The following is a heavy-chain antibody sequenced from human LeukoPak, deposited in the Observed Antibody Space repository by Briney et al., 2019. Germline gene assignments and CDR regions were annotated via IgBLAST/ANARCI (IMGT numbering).Heavy chain of an antibody. J-gene: IGHJ4*02. CDR3: AREVKSGLIRYVDY. D-gene: IGHD6-19*01. CDR2: INAGNGYT. V-gene: IGHV1-3*01. CDR1: GYTFTSYA. Sequence: GASVKVSCKASGYTFTSYAMHWVRRAPGQRLEWMGWINAGNGYTKYSQKFQGRVTITRDTSASTAYMELSSLRSEDTAVYYCAREVKSGLIRYVDYWGQGTLATVSS.